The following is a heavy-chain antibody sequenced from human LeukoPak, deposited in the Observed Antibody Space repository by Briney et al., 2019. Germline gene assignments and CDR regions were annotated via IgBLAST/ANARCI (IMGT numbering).Heavy chain of an antibody. J-gene: IGHJ3*02. Sequence: ASVKVSCKASGGTFSSYAISWVRQAPGQGLEWMGGIIPIFGTANYAQKFQGRVTITAGESTSTAYMELSSLRSEDTAVYYCARSRLYCSSTSCYTGGAFDIWGQGTMVTVSS. D-gene: IGHD2-2*02. CDR1: GGTFSSYA. CDR3: ARSRLYCSSTSCYTGGAFDI. CDR2: IIPIFGTA. V-gene: IGHV1-69*13.